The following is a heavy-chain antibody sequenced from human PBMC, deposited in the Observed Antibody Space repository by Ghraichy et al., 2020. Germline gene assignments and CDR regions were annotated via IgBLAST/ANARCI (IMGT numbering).Heavy chain of an antibody. J-gene: IGHJ4*02. CDR3: ARSTSPTRHFDY. CDR1: GFTFTTYT. Sequence: GSLRLSCIASGFTFTTYTINWVRQAPGKGLEWVSSISSDSNSIYYADSMRGRFTISRDNARNSLYLQMNSLRAEDTALYYCARSTSPTRHFDYWGQGTLVTVSS. CDR2: ISSDSNSI. V-gene: IGHV3-21*06. D-gene: IGHD2-2*01.